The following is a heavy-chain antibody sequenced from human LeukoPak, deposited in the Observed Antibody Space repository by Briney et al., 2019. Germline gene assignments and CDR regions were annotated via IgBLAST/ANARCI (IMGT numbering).Heavy chain of an antibody. CDR2: INHSGST. J-gene: IGHJ3*02. V-gene: IGHV4-34*01. Sequence: PSETLSLTCAVYGGSFSGYYWSWFRQPPGKGLAWIGEINHSGSTSYSPSLKSRVTISVDTSKNQFSLKLSSVTAADTAVYYCARLTKIYSGTFDGTFDGLDIWGQGTMVTVSS. CDR1: GGSFSGYY. D-gene: IGHD1-26*01. CDR3: ARLTKIYSGTFDGTFDGLDI.